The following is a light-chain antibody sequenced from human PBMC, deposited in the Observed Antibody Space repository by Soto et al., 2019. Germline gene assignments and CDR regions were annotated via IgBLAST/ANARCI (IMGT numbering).Light chain of an antibody. CDR2: AAS. V-gene: IGKV1-12*01. CDR3: QQANCFPLT. CDR1: QGISSR. J-gene: IGKJ4*01. Sequence: DIQMTQSPSSVSASVGDRVTITCRASQGISSRLAWYQQKPGKAPNLLIYAASNLQSGVPSRFSGSGSETDFTFIIGSVQFVDFTTYYCQQANCFPLTFGGGTKVENK.